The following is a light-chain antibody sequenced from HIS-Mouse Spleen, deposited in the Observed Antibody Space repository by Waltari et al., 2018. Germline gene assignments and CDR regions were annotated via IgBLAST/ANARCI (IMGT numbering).Light chain of an antibody. J-gene: IGKJ3*01. V-gene: IGKV3-20*01. Sequence: EIVLTQSPGTLSLSPGEIATLSCRASQRVSSSYLAWYQQKPGQAPRLRIYGASSRATGIPDRFRGSGSGTDFTLTISSLGPEDFAVYDCQQYGSSPPGVTFGPGTKVDIK. CDR2: GAS. CDR3: QQYGSSPPGVT. CDR1: QRVSSSY.